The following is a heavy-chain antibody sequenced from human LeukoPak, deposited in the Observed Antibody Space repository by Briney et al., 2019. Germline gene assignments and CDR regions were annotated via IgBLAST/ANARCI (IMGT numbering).Heavy chain of an antibody. V-gene: IGHV1-18*01. CDR1: GYTFTNNG. J-gene: IGHJ6*02. CDR2: ISAYNGNT. D-gene: IGHD3-10*01. CDR3: AREGYFGSGIDYYYGMDV. Sequence: ASVKVSCKASGYTFTNNGIGWVRQAPGQGLEWVGWISAYNGNTNYAQRLQGRVTMTTDTSTSTAYMELRSLRSDDTAVYYCAREGYFGSGIDYYYGMDVWGQGTKVTVSS.